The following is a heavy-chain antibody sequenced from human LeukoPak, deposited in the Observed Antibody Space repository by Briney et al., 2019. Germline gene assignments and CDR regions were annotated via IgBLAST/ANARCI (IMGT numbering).Heavy chain of an antibody. D-gene: IGHD3-10*02. Sequence: GGSLRLSCAASGFTFSSYAMHWVRQAPGKGLEWVAVISYDGSNKYYADSVKGRFTISRDNSKNTLYLQMNSLRAEDTAVYYCAGDSLWGLFGYWGQGTLVTVSS. CDR3: AGDSLWGLFGY. CDR1: GFTFSSYA. V-gene: IGHV3-30-3*01. J-gene: IGHJ4*02. CDR2: ISYDGSNK.